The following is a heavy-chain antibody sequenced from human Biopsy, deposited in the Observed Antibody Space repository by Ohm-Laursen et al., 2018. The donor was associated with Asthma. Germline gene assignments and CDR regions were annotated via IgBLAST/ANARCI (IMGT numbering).Heavy chain of an antibody. J-gene: IGHJ4*02. V-gene: IGHV3-30-3*01. CDR2: ISYDGSNK. Sequence: LSLSSVAAGLTFRRYAMHWVRQAPGKGLEWVAVISYDGSNKYYADSVKGRFTISRDNSKNTLYLQMNSLRAEDTAVYYCAREGIAVAHFDYWGQGTLVTVSS. CDR1: GLTFRRYA. D-gene: IGHD6-19*01. CDR3: AREGIAVAHFDY.